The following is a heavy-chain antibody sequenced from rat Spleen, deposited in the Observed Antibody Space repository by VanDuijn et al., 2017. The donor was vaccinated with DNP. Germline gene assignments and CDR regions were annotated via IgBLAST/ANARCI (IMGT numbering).Heavy chain of an antibody. J-gene: IGHJ2*01. CDR1: GFTFSDYY. V-gene: IGHV5-29*01. Sequence: EVLLVESDGGLVQPGRSLKLSCVASGFTFSDYYMAWVRQAPTKGLEWVATISYDGSRTYYRDSVKGRFTISRDNAKSTLYLQIDSLRSEDTATYYCTRRAGLSYYFDYWGQGVMVTVSS. CDR2: ISYDGSRT. CDR3: TRRAGLSYYFDY. D-gene: IGHD1-1*01.